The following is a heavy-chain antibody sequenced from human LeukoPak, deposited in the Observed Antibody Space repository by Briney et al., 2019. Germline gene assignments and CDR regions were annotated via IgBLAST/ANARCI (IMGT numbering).Heavy chain of an antibody. J-gene: IGHJ6*02. V-gene: IGHV3-21*01. CDR2: ISGSGSFK. Sequence: GGSLRLSCAASGFTFSTYSMNGVRQTPGKGMGWVSSISGSGSFKFYTDSVKGRFTISRDNVKRSLYLQLSSLRAEDTAVYYCARDYYGDYYQSGYGMDVWGQGTTVTVSS. D-gene: IGHD4-17*01. CDR3: ARDYYGDYYQSGYGMDV. CDR1: GFTFSTYS.